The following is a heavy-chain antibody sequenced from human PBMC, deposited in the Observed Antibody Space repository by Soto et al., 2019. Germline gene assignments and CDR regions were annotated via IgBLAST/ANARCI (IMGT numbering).Heavy chain of an antibody. J-gene: IGHJ4*02. D-gene: IGHD6-19*01. CDR2: INGGNGNT. Sequence: QGQLVQSGAEEKKPGASVKVSCKASGYTFTSYAMHWVRQAPRHRLEWMGWINGGNGNTKYSQKFQGRVTITRDTSASPAYMELSSLRSEDTGGYYCARVSGWYHLDSWGQGALVTVSS. CDR1: GYTFTSYA. V-gene: IGHV1-3*05. CDR3: ARVSGWYHLDS.